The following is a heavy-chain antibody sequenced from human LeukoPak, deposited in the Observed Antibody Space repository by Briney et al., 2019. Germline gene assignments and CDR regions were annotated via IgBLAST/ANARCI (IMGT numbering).Heavy chain of an antibody. CDR2: IYYSGST. CDR3: ARGSGLSYAFDI. V-gene: IGHV4-31*03. Sequence: SETLSLTSTVSGGSISSGGYYWSWIRQHPGKGLEWIGYIYYSGSTYYNPSLKSRVTISVDTSKNQFSLKLSSVTAADTAVYYCARGSGLSYAFDIWGQGTMVTVSS. J-gene: IGHJ3*02. D-gene: IGHD3-16*02. CDR1: GGSISSGGYY.